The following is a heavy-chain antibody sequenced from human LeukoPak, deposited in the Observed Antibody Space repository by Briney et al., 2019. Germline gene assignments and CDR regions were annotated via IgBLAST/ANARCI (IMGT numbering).Heavy chain of an antibody. CDR1: GFTFSSYG. J-gene: IGHJ4*02. D-gene: IGHD1-26*01. CDR2: ISYDGSNK. CDR3: ANQEGCSGSYE. V-gene: IGHV3-30*18. Sequence: GGSLRLSCAASGFTFSSYGMHWVRQAPGKGLEWVAVISYDGSNKSYADSVEGQFTISRDNSKNTLYLQMNSLRAEDTAVYYCANQEGCSGSYEWGQGTLVTVSS.